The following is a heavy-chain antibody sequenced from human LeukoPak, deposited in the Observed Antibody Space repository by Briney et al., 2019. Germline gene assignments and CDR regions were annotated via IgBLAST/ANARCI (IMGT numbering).Heavy chain of an antibody. V-gene: IGHV3-66*01. J-gene: IGHJ4*02. CDR3: ARDPLYSSGPDY. CDR2: IYSGGST. Sequence: PGGSLRLSCAASGFTVSSNYMSWARQAPGKGLEWVSVIYSGGSTYYADSVKGRFTISRDNSKNTLYLQMNSLRAEDTAVYYCARDPLYSSGPDYWGQGTLVTVSS. D-gene: IGHD6-19*01. CDR1: GFTVSSNY.